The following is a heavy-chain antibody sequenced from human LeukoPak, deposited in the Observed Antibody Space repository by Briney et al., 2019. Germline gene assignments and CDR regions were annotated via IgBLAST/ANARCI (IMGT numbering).Heavy chain of an antibody. V-gene: IGHV6-1*01. D-gene: IGHD6-6*01. Sequence: PSQTLSLTCAISGDSVSSNSVTWNWIRQSPSRGLEWLGRTYYRSTWYNDYAVSVRGRITVNPDTSKNQFSLHLNSVTPEDTAVYYCARARPSFVHDYWGQGTLVTVSS. CDR2: TYYRSTWYN. J-gene: IGHJ4*02. CDR1: GDSVSSNSVT. CDR3: ARARPSFVHDY.